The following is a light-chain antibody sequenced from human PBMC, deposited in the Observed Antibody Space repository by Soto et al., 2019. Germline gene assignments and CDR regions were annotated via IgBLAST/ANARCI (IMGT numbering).Light chain of an antibody. Sequence: QSVLTQPASVSGSPVQSITISCTGTSSDVGGYDYVSWYQQEPGRAPKLMIYAVSNRPPGVSDRFSGSKSGNTASLTISGLQAEDEDHYYCSSYTTNSAPWVFGGGTKLTVL. J-gene: IGLJ3*02. CDR3: SSYTTNSAPWV. CDR2: AVS. V-gene: IGLV2-14*01. CDR1: SSDVGGYDY.